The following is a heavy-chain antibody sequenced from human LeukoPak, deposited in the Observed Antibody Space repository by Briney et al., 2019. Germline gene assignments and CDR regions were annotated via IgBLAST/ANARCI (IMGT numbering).Heavy chain of an antibody. CDR3: ARDPVVGALGGYFDY. Sequence: GASVKVSCKASGYTFSGYYIHWVRQAPGQGLEWMGWINPNSGGTNYAQKFQGRVTMTRDTSTSTAYLELSRLRSDDTAVYFCARDPVVGALGGYFDYWGQGTLVTVSS. J-gene: IGHJ4*02. V-gene: IGHV1-2*02. CDR1: GYTFSGYY. D-gene: IGHD1-26*01. CDR2: INPNSGGT.